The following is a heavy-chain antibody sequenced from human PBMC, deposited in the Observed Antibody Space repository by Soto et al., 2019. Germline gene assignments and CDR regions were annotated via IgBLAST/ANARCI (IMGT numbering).Heavy chain of an antibody. CDR2: LSGNSDIV. Sequence: GGSLRLSCVTSGFFFDNYAMHWVRQAPGKGPEWVSGLSGNSDIVAYADSVKGRFTISRDNAKNSLYLQMNSLRAEDTALYYCAKAKGTTVTTTDAFDIWGQGTMVTVSS. V-gene: IGHV3-9*01. CDR3: AKAKGTTVTTTDAFDI. J-gene: IGHJ3*02. CDR1: GFFFDNYA. D-gene: IGHD4-17*01.